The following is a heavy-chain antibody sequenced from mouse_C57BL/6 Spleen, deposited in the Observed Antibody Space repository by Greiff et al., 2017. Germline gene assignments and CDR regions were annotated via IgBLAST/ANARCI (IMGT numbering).Heavy chain of an antibody. Sequence: VQLQQSGAELVKPGASVKLSCKASGYTFTSYWMHWVKQRPGQGLEWIGMIHPNSGSTNYNEKFKSKATLTVDKSSSTAYMQLSSLTSEDSAVYYCAREDSNWYFDVWGTGTTVTVSS. CDR1: GYTFTSYW. CDR3: AREDSNWYFDV. J-gene: IGHJ1*03. CDR2: IHPNSGST. V-gene: IGHV1-64*01.